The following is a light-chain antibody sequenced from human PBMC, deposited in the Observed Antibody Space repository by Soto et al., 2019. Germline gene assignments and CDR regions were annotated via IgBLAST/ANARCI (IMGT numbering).Light chain of an antibody. CDR3: QQYDNYRT. Sequence: VMTQAPATLSLSPGESATLSCRASQSVSSSYLAWYQQKPGQAPRLLIYGASSRATGIPDRFSGSGSGTEFTLTISSLQPDEFATYYCQQYDNYRTFGQGTKVDIK. CDR2: GAS. CDR1: QSVSSSY. J-gene: IGKJ1*01. V-gene: IGKV3-20*01.